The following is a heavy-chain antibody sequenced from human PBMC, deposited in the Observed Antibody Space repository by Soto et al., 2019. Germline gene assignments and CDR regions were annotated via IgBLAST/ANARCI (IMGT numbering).Heavy chain of an antibody. Sequence: SETLSLTCAVYGGSFSGYYWSWIRQPPGKGLEWFGEINHSGSTNYNPSLKSRVTISVDTSKNQFSLKLSSVTAADTAVYYCARGGRSCSGGSCYIRSFWFDPWGQGTLVTVSS. V-gene: IGHV4-34*01. CDR2: INHSGST. J-gene: IGHJ5*02. D-gene: IGHD2-15*01. CDR3: ARGGRSCSGGSCYIRSFWFDP. CDR1: GGSFSGYY.